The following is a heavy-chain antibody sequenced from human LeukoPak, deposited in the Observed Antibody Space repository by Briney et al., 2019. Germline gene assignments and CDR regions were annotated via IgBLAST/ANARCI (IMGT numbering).Heavy chain of an antibody. V-gene: IGHV3-23*01. J-gene: IGHJ4*02. CDR1: GFTFRSYA. CDR3: AKDLSNWNYRGGDS. Sequence: GGSLRLSCAASGFTFRSYAMNWVRQAPGKGLEWVSAISSSGSDTYYADSVKGRFTISRDNSKNTLYLQMRSLRAEDTAVYYCAKDLSNWNYRGGDSWGQGTLVTVSS. CDR2: ISSSGSDT. D-gene: IGHD1-7*01.